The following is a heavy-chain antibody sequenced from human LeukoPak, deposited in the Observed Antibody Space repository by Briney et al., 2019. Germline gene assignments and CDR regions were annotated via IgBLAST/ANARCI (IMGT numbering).Heavy chain of an antibody. D-gene: IGHD3-10*01. J-gene: IGHJ5*02. CDR3: AKDSRPGYYGADNWFDP. V-gene: IGHV3-23*01. CDR2: ISGSGGST. CDR1: GFTFSSYA. Sequence: PGGSLRLSCAASGFTFSSYAMSWVRQAPGKGLEWVSAISGSGGSTYYVDSVKGRFTISRDNSKNTLYLQMNSLRAEDTAVYYCAKDSRPGYYGADNWFDPWGQGTLVTVSS.